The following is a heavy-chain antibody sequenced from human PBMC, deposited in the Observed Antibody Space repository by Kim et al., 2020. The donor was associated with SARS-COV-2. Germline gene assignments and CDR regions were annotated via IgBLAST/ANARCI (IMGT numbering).Heavy chain of an antibody. CDR1: GYTFTSYY. Sequence: ASVKVSCKASGYTFTSYYMHWVRQAPGQGLEWMGIINPSGGSTSYAQKFQGRVTMTRDTSTSTVYMELSSLRSEDTAVYYCARDHNTMVRGVQYYFDYWGQGTLVTVSS. D-gene: IGHD3-10*01. V-gene: IGHV1-46*01. J-gene: IGHJ4*02. CDR2: INPSGGST. CDR3: ARDHNTMVRGVQYYFDY.